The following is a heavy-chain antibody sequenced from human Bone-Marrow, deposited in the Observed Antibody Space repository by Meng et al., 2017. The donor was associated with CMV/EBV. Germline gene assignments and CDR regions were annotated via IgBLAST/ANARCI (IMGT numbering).Heavy chain of an antibody. J-gene: IGHJ4*02. CDR2: IYTSAST. V-gene: IGHV4-4*07. CDR3: ARVGSGDSSGSSFDY. CDR1: GGSISGYY. Sequence: SGGSISGYYWSWIRQPAGKGLEWIGRIYTSASTNYNPSLKSRVTMSVDTSKNQFSLKLSSVTAADTAVYYCARVGSGDSSGSSFDYWGQGTLVTVSS. D-gene: IGHD3-22*01.